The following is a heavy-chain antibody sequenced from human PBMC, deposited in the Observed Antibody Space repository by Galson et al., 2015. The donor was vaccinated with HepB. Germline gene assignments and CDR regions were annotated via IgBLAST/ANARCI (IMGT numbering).Heavy chain of an antibody. CDR1: GDSVSSNSVA. Sequence: CAISGDSVSSNSVAWNWIRQSPSRGLEWLGRTYYRSKWYNEYAVSVRSRITINPDTSKNQFSLQLNSVTPGDTAVYYCARWSNEEGFFDPWGQGTLVTVSS. CDR2: TYYRSKWYN. D-gene: IGHD2-8*01. CDR3: ARWSNEEGFFDP. J-gene: IGHJ5*02. V-gene: IGHV6-1*01.